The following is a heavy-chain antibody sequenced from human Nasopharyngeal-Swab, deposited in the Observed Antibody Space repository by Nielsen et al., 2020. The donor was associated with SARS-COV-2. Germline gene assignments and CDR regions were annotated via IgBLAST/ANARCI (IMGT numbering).Heavy chain of an antibody. J-gene: IGHJ4*02. CDR1: GGSFSGYY. V-gene: IGHV4-34*01. CDR2: INHSGST. CDR3: ATLVGFDY. Sequence: SETLSLTCAVYGGSFSGYYWSWIRQPPGKGLEWIGEINHSGSTNYNPSLRSRVTISVDTSKNQFSLKLSSVTAADTAVYYCATLVGFDYWGQGTLVTGSS.